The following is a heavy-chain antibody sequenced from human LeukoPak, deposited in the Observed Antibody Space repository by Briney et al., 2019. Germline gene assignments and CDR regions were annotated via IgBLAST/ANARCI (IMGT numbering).Heavy chain of an antibody. J-gene: IGHJ6*02. CDR3: ARSPPIYYYDSSGYYYSPYYYGMDV. CDR1: GFTFSSYA. V-gene: IGHV3-30-3*01. D-gene: IGHD3-22*01. CDR2: ISYDGSNK. Sequence: GGSLRLSCAATGFTFSSYAMHWVRQAPGKGLEWVAVISYDGSNKYYADFVKGRFTISRDNSKNTLYLQMNSLRAEDTAVYYCARSPPIYYYDSSGYYYSPYYYGMDVWGQGTTVTVSS.